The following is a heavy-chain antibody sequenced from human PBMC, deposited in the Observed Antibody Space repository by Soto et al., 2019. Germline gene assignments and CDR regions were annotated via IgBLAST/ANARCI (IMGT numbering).Heavy chain of an antibody. D-gene: IGHD1-26*01. J-gene: IGHJ6*02. V-gene: IGHV4-4*07. Sequence: SETLSLTCNVSGDSICRFYCSCSRQSAEKGLEWIGRVYSTGGTAYDPALKGRVTISLDRSNNHVSLEMNSVTAADTAVYFCARDLSGTGLDIWGRGTRVTVSS. CDR1: GDSICRFY. CDR2: VYSTGGT. CDR3: ARDLSGTGLDI.